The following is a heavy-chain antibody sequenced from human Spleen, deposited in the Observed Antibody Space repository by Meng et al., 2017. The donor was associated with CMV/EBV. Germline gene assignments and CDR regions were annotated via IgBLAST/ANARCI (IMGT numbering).Heavy chain of an antibody. CDR1: GITFSSSW. J-gene: IGHJ4*02. Sequence: GGSLRLSCAASGITFSSSWMHWVRQAPGKGLVWVSRINSDDTTTTYADSVKGRFTISRDNGKSTLYLQMNNLRAEDTALYYCARGLGYGSGSHLDYWGQGTLVTVSS. D-gene: IGHD3-10*01. CDR3: ARGLGYGSGSHLDY. V-gene: IGHV3-74*01. CDR2: INSDDTTT.